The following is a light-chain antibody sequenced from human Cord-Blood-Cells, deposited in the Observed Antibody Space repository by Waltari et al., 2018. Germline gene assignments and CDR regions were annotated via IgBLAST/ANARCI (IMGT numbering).Light chain of an antibody. Sequence: QSVLTQPPSASGTPGQRVTISCSGSSSNIGSNYVYWYQQLPGTAPKLLVYRNNQRPSGDPDRCSGSKSGTSASLAISGLRSEYEADYYCAAWDDSLSVFFGGGTKLTVL. CDR1: SSNIGSNY. CDR2: RNN. CDR3: AAWDDSLSVF. J-gene: IGLJ2*01. V-gene: IGLV1-47*01.